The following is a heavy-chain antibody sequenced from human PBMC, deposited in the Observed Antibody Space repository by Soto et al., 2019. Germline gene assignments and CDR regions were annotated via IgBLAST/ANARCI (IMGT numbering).Heavy chain of an antibody. V-gene: IGHV1-18*01. Sequence: QVQLVQSGAEVKKPGASVKVSCKASGYTITGYGINWVRQAPGQGLEWMGWISAYNGNTNYAQKFQGRVTMTTDTSTSTTYMELRSLRSDDTAVYYCASCSTSSLIFPDIWGQGTMVTVSS. D-gene: IGHD6-6*01. CDR2: ISAYNGNT. CDR3: ASCSTSSLIFPDI. CDR1: GYTITGYG. J-gene: IGHJ3*02.